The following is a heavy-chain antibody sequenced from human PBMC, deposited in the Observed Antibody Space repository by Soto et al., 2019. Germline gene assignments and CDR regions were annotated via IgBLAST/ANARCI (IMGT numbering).Heavy chain of an antibody. CDR3: ARDGMMTPDYFDY. CDR2: ISITSSHI. CDR1: GFTFSSYN. J-gene: IGHJ4*02. D-gene: IGHD4-4*01. V-gene: IGHV3-21*05. Sequence: GGSLRLSCAASGFTFSSYNMYWVRQAPGKGLEWLSYISITSSHIDYADSVKGRFTISRDNAKSSLYLEMNNLRAEDTAVYYCARDGMMTPDYFDYWGQGTLVTVSS.